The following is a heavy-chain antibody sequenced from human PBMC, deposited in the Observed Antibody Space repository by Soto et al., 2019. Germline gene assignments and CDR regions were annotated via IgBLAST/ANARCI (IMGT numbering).Heavy chain of an antibody. CDR2: VFYSGSA. CDR3: ARDMGGSSCYDCFDI. V-gene: IGHV4-61*08. J-gene: IGHJ3*02. CDR1: GGSISRADYY. D-gene: IGHD5-12*01. Sequence: PSETLSLTCTVSGGSISRADYYWSWIRQPPGRGLEWVGYVFYSGSARYNPSLRSRVTISKDTAKNQFSLKVTSVTPADTAVYYCARDMGGSSCYDCFDILGQGTMVTASS.